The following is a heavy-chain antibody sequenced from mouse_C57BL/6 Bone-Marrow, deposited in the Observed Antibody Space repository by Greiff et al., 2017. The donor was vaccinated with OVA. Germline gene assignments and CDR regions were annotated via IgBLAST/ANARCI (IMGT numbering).Heavy chain of an antibody. Sequence: QVQLQQSGAELARPGASVKLSCKASGYTFTSYGISWVKQRTGQGLEWIGEIYPRSGTTYYNEKFKGKATLTADKSSSTAYMELRSLTSEDSAFYFCAESNLAWFAYWGQGTLVTVSA. V-gene: IGHV1-81*01. J-gene: IGHJ3*01. CDR2: IYPRSGTT. CDR1: GYTFTSYG. CDR3: AESNLAWFAY. D-gene: IGHD2-5*01.